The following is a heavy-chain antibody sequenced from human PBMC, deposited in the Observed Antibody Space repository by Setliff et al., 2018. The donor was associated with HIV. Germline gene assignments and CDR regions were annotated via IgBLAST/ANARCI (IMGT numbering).Heavy chain of an antibody. J-gene: IGHJ6*04. V-gene: IGHV3-15*01. CDR3: TGSV. CDR1: GFTFSNAW. CDR2: IKTRTEGGTT. Sequence: GGSLRLSCAASGFTFSNAWMSWVRQAPGKGLEWVGRIKTRTEGGTTDYAAPVKGRFTISRDDSKNTLYLQMNSLKTEDTAMYYCTGSVWGKGTTVTVSS.